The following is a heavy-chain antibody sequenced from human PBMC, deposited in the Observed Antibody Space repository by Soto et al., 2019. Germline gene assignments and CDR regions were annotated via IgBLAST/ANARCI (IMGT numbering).Heavy chain of an antibody. CDR2: INPNSGGT. J-gene: IGHJ6*02. V-gene: IGHV1-2*04. Sequence: ASVKVSCKASGYTFTGYYMHWVRQAPGQGLEWMGWINPNSGGTNYAQKFQGWVTMTRDTSISTAYMERSRLRSDDTAVYYCARDQVTIDYYDSSRYYSNIGYYSYGMDVWGQGPTVTVSS. CDR1: GYTFTGYY. CDR3: ARDQVTIDYYDSSRYYSNIGYYSYGMDV. D-gene: IGHD3-22*01.